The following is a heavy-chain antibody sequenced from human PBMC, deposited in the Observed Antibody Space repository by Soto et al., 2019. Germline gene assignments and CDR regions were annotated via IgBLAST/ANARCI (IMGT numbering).Heavy chain of an antibody. Sequence: SVKVSCKASGGTFSSYTISWVRQAPGQGLEWMGRIIPILGIANYAQKFQGRVTITADKSTSTAYMELSSLRSEDTAVYYCARGGENRPSIAAAGFDYWGQGTLVTVSS. CDR3: ARGGENRPSIAAAGFDY. D-gene: IGHD6-13*01. CDR2: IIPILGIA. CDR1: GGTFSSYT. J-gene: IGHJ4*02. V-gene: IGHV1-69*02.